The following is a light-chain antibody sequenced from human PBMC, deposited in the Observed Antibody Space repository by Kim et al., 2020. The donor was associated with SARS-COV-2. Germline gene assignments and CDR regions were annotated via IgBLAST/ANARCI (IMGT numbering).Light chain of an antibody. CDR3: QQYGSAPLT. J-gene: IGKJ4*01. Sequence: EIVLAQSPVTVSLSPGARASLSCRASHSVSSSYLAWYQQKPGQAHRLLIYGASSRATGIPDRFSGSGSRTDFTLTISSLEPEDVAVYYCQQYGSAPLTFGGGTKLEL. V-gene: IGKV3-20*01. CDR1: HSVSSSY. CDR2: GAS.